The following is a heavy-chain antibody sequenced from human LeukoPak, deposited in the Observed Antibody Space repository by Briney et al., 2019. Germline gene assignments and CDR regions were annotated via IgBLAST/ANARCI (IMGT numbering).Heavy chain of an antibody. CDR2: IYPGDPDT. D-gene: IGHD2-8*01. Sequence: GESLKISCKGSGYSFTSYWIGWVRQLPGKGLEWMGIIYPGDPDTRYTPSFQGQVTISADKSISTAYLQWSSLKASDTAMYHCARQNSVYAIKWGQGTLVTVSS. J-gene: IGHJ4*02. CDR1: GYSFTSYW. CDR3: ARQNSVYAIK. V-gene: IGHV5-51*01.